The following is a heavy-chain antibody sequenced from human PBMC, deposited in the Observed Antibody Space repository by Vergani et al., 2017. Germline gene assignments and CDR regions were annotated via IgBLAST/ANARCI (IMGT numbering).Heavy chain of an antibody. Sequence: QMQLQESGPGLVKASETLSLTCTVSGDSIISRSYYWGWIRQPPGKGLEWIGSIYNSGNGDPSSSLKGLVTISADTSKNQFSLRLTSVTAADTAVYYCASGKYYSDSTSHFRGRYFDVWGRGTLVTVPS. D-gene: IGHD3-16*01. CDR3: ASGKYYSDSTSHFRGRYFDV. CDR1: GDSIISRSYY. CDR2: IYNSGNG. V-gene: IGHV4-39*01. J-gene: IGHJ2*01.